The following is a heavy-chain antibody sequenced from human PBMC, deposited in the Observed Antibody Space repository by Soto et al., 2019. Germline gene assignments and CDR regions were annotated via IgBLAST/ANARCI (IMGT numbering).Heavy chain of an antibody. Sequence: LGESLKISCKASGYSFTSYWIAWVRQMPGKGLEWMGIIYPGDSDTRYGPSFQGQVTISADKSINTAYLQWSSLRASDIAVYYCARAYPYGDYARRYFHHWGKGTLVTVSS. CDR1: GYSFTSYW. D-gene: IGHD4-17*01. V-gene: IGHV5-51*01. J-gene: IGHJ1*01. CDR2: IYPGDSDT. CDR3: ARAYPYGDYARRYFHH.